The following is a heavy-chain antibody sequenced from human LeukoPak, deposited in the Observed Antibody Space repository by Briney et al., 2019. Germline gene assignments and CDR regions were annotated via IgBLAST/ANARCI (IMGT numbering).Heavy chain of an antibody. CDR3: ARGTAMVQYYIDV. CDR2: IYSSGNT. D-gene: IGHD5-18*01. Sequence: PSETLSLTCIVSGGSISNYYCNWIRQSAGKGLEWIGRIYSSGNTNYNPSLKSRVTMSVDTSKNQFSLKLSSVTAADTAVYYCARGTAMVQYYIDVWGKGTTVTVSS. CDR1: GGSISNYY. J-gene: IGHJ6*03. V-gene: IGHV4-4*07.